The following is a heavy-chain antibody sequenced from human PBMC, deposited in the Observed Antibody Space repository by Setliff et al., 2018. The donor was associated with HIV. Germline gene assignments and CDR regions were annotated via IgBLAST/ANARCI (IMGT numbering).Heavy chain of an antibody. D-gene: IGHD3-22*01. CDR2: INHSGST. CDR1: GGPLTDHY. CDR3: ARLTTTYYYDSSAYYHPV. J-gene: IGHJ4*02. Sequence: ATLSLTCAVHGGPLTDHYWNWIRQSPGKGLEWIGEINHSGSTNYNPSLKSRVTISVDTSKNQFSLKLSSVTAADTAVFYCARLTTTYYYDSSAYYHPVWGQGTLVTVSS. V-gene: IGHV4-34*01.